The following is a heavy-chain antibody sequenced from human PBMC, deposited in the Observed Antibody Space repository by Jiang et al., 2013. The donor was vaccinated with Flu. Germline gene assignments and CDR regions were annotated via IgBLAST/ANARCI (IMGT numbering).Heavy chain of an antibody. Sequence: GLVKPSETLSLTCTVSGGSISSYYWSWIRQPPGKGLEWIGYIYYSGNTHYNPSLRSRVTISLDTSKNQFSLKLSSVTAADTAVYYCARSYNSGGYYYYGMDVWGQGTTVTVSS. CDR3: ARSYNSGGYYYYGMDV. CDR1: GGSISSYY. J-gene: IGHJ6*02. V-gene: IGHV4-59*01. D-gene: IGHD6-19*01. CDR2: IYYSGNT.